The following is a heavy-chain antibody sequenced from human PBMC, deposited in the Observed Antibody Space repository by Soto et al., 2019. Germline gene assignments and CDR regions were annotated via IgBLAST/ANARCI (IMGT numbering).Heavy chain of an antibody. D-gene: IGHD3-16*01. CDR1: GFTFDDYT. CDR3: AKDYNVWGSSLLDY. CDR2: ISWDGGST. J-gene: IGHJ4*02. V-gene: IGHV3-43*01. Sequence: EVQLVESGGVVVQPGGSLRLSCAASGFTFDDYTMHWVRQAPGNGLEWVSLISWDGGSTYYADSVKGRFTISRDNSKTSLYLQMNSLRTEDTALYYCAKDYNVWGSSLLDYWGQGTLVTVSS.